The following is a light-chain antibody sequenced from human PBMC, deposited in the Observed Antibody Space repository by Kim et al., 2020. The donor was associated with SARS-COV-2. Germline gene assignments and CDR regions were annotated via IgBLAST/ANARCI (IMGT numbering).Light chain of an antibody. CDR1: NIGSRN. J-gene: IGLJ1*01. Sequence: SYELTQPPSVSVAPGKTASIPCEGNNIGSRNVNWYQQKPGQAPVVVLYDDVDRPSGIPERFSGSNSGNTATLSINRVEAGDEADYYCQVWDSSSDHYVFGSGNKVTVL. CDR2: DDV. CDR3: QVWDSSSDHYV. V-gene: IGLV3-21*03.